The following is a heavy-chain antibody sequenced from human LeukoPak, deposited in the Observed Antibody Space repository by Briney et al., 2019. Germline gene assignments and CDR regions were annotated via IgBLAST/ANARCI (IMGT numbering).Heavy chain of an antibody. CDR3: ARDGTGATPFDY. CDR1: GYTFTGYY. Sequence: ASVKVSCKASGYTFTGYYMHWLRQAPGQGLEWMGWINPNSGGTNYAQKFQGRVTMTRDTSISTAYMELSRLRSDDTAVYYCARDGTGATPFDYWGQGTLVTVSS. CDR2: INPNSGGT. V-gene: IGHV1-2*02. J-gene: IGHJ4*02. D-gene: IGHD1-26*01.